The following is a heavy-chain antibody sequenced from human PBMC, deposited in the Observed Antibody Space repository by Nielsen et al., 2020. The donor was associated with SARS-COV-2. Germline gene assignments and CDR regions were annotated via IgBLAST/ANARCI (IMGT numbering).Heavy chain of an antibody. CDR2: ISSSSSYT. CDR1: GFTFSDYY. CDR3: AKDRVAVASHFDY. D-gene: IGHD6-19*01. Sequence: GGSLRLSCAASGFTFSDYYMSWIRQAPGKGLEWVSYISSSSSYTNYADSVKGRFTISRDNAKNSLYLQMNSLRAEDTAVYYCAKDRVAVASHFDYWGQGTLVTVSS. J-gene: IGHJ4*02. V-gene: IGHV3-11*05.